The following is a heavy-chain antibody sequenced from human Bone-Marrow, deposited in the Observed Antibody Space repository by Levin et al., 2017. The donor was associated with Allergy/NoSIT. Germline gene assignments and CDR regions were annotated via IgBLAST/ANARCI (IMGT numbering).Heavy chain of an antibody. CDR2: INPNSGET. V-gene: IGHV1-2*02. CDR1: GYSFSDFF. J-gene: IGHJ4*02. Sequence: ASVKVSCQTSGYSFSDFFIHWVRQAPGQGLEWMGWINPNSGETKYAQEFQGRVTITRDRSLRTAYLELSRLKSDDTAIYYCARPLRESNWGSFFSFYLEYWGRGTLVTVSS. CDR3: ARPLRESNWGSFFSFYLEY. D-gene: IGHD7-27*01.